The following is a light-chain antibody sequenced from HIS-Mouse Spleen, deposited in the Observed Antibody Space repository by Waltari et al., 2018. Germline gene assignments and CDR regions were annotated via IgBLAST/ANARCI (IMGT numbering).Light chain of an antibody. CDR3: SSYTSSSTYV. CDR2: EVS. CDR1: SRDVGGYNY. J-gene: IGLJ1*01. V-gene: IGLV2-14*01. Sequence: QSALTQPASVSGSPGQSITISCTGTSRDVGGYNYFSWYQQHPGKAPKLMIYEVSNRPSGVSNRFSGSKSGNTASLTISGLQAEDEADYYCSSYTSSSTYVFGTGTKVTVL.